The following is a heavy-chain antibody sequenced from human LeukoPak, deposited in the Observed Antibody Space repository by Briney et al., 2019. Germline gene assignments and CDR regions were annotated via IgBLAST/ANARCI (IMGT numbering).Heavy chain of an antibody. CDR3: ARARRDSSGYYYFDY. CDR2: IYSGGST. Sequence: GSLRLSCAASGFTVSSNYMSWVRQAPGKGLEWVSVIYSGGSTYYADSVKGRFTISRDNSKNTLYLQMNSLRAEDTAVYYCARARRDSSGYYYFDYWGQGTLVTVSS. D-gene: IGHD3-22*01. J-gene: IGHJ4*02. V-gene: IGHV3-53*01. CDR1: GFTVSSNY.